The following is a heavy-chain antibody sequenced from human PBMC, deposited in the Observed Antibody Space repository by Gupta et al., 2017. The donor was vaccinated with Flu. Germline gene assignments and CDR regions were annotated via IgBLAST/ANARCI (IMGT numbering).Heavy chain of an antibody. CDR3: SRDFSYSRRRPYLDS. D-gene: IGHD6-13*01. Sequence: QVQLVQSGADVQKPGSSVKVSCKASGYTFTGYYMHWVRQAPGQGLEWLGRINPDSGDTNDRKNCQDRLTMTRDTSITTAYMELTNLTYDDTAVYFCSRDFSYSRRRPYLDSWGQGTPVTGSS. J-gene: IGHJ4*02. CDR2: INPDSGDT. V-gene: IGHV1-2*02. CDR1: GYTFTGYY.